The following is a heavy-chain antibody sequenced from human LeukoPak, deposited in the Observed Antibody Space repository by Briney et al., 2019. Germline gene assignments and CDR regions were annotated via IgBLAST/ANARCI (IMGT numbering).Heavy chain of an antibody. Sequence: GGSLRLSCVTCGFTFSSYWMTWVRQAPGKGLEWVANINQDGHEKNYVDSVKGRFTISRDNPKNSMYLQMNSLRAEDTAVYFCVRDMDVWAQGTTVSVSS. V-gene: IGHV3-7*05. J-gene: IGHJ6*02. CDR3: VRDMDV. CDR1: GFTFSSYW. CDR2: INQDGHEK.